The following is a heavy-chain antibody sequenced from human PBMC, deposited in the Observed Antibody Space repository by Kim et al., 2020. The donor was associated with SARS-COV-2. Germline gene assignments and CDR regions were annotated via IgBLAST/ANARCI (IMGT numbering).Heavy chain of an antibody. V-gene: IGHV4-34*01. CDR2: INHSGST. CDR1: GGSLSGYF. Sequence: SETLSLTCGVNGGSLSGYFWSWIRQSPGKGLEWIGEINHSGSTNYNPSLKSRVTISIDMSKSQFSLRLTSVTAADTAVYYCARGRRTQVWSADRLFYPFYGLDVWGQGTTVTVSS. CDR3: ARGRRTQVWSADRLFYPFYGLDV. D-gene: IGHD5-18*01. J-gene: IGHJ6*02.